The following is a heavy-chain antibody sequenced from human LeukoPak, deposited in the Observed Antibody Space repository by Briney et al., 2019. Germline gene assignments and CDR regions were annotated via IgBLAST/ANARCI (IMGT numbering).Heavy chain of an antibody. CDR1: GGSFSGYY. J-gene: IGHJ4*02. CDR3: ATSPYRGGDCYTSFDY. V-gene: IGHV4-34*01. CDR2: INHSGST. Sequence: PSETLSLTCAVYGGSFSGYYWSWIRQPPGKGLEWIGEINHSGSTNYNPSLKSRVTISVDTSKNQFSLKLSSVTAADTAVYYCATSPYRGGDCYTSFDYWGQGTLVTVSS. D-gene: IGHD2-21*02.